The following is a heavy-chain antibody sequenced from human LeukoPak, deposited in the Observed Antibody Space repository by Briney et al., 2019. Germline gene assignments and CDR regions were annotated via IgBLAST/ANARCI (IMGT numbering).Heavy chain of an antibody. CDR3: AREGIVGATIGGCFDY. V-gene: IGHV4-30-4*01. D-gene: IGHD1-26*01. CDR2: IYYSGST. CDR1: GGSISSGDYY. Sequence: SETLSLTCTVSGGSISSGDYYWSWIRQPPGKGLEWIGYIYYSGSTYYNPSLKSRVTISVDTSKNQFSLKLSSVTAADTAVYYCAREGIVGATIGGCFDYWGQGTLVTVSS. J-gene: IGHJ4*02.